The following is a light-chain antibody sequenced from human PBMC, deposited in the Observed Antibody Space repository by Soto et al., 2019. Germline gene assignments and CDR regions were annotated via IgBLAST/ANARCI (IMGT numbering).Light chain of an antibody. CDR1: SSDIGGYYY. CDR3: TSYSSSSTFYV. Sequence: QSVLTQPASVSGSPGQSIIISCTGTSSDIGGYYYVSWYQHHPGRAPKLIIYQVSNRPSGVSNRFSGSKSGNTAPLTISGLQAEDEADYYCTSYSSSSTFYVFGSGTKVTVL. J-gene: IGLJ1*01. V-gene: IGLV2-14*01. CDR2: QVS.